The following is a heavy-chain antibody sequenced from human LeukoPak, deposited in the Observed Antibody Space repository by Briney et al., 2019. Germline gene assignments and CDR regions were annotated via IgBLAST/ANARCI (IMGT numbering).Heavy chain of an antibody. CDR3: ARRLRDGYNQIDFDY. V-gene: IGHV4-61*02. Sequence: PSQTLSLTCTVSGGSISSGSYYRSWIRQPAGKGLEWIGRIYTSGSTNYNPSLKSRVTISVDTSKNQFSLKLSSVTAADTAVYYCARRLRDGYNQIDFDYWGQGTLVTVSS. D-gene: IGHD5-24*01. CDR2: IYTSGST. J-gene: IGHJ4*02. CDR1: GGSISSGSYY.